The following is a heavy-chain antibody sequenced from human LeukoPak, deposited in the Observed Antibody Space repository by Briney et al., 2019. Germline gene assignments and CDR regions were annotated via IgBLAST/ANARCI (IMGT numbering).Heavy chain of an antibody. CDR3: TRVEETATTAAIIRKYSYYYYYMDV. CDR2: ISSSSSYI. CDR1: GFTFSSYN. Sequence: GGSLRLSCAASGFTFSSYNMNWVRQAPGKGLEWVSSISSSSSYIYYADSVKGRFTISRDNAQNSLYLQMNSLRAEDTAVYYCTRVEETATTAAIIRKYSYYYYYMDVWGKGNTVTVSS. J-gene: IGHJ6*03. D-gene: IGHD4-11*01. V-gene: IGHV3-21*01.